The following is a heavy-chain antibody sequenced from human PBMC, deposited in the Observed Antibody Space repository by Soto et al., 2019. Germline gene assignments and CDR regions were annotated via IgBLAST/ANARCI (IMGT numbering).Heavy chain of an antibody. Sequence: PSETLSLTCTVSGDSISSYYWNWIRQPPGKGLEWIGYIYYSGSTNYNPSLKSRVTISVDTSKNQFSLKLSSVTAADTAVYYCARESFFFLMSGGQLRGFDFWGQGTLVTV. V-gene: IGHV4-59*01. CDR3: ARESFFFLMSGGQLRGFDF. J-gene: IGHJ4*02. D-gene: IGHD3-16*01. CDR2: IYYSGST. CDR1: GDSISSYY.